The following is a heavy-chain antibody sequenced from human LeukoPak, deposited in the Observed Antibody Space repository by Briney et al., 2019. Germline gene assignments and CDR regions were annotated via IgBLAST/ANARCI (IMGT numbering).Heavy chain of an antibody. Sequence: KPGGSLRLSCAASGFTFSSYSMNWFRQAPGKGLEWVSSISSSSSYIYYADSVKGRFTISRDNAKNSLYLQMNSMRAEDTAVHYCVLPPGPLEYRSSSTPYNWFDPWGQGTLVTVSS. D-gene: IGHD6-6*01. CDR1: GFTFSSYS. V-gene: IGHV3-21*01. CDR2: ISSSSSYI. CDR3: VLPPGPLEYRSSSTPYNWFDP. J-gene: IGHJ5*02.